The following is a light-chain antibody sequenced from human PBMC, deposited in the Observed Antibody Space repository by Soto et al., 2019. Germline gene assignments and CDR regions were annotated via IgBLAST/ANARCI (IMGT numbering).Light chain of an antibody. J-gene: IGLJ1*01. CDR2: AVS. Sequence: QSVLTAPASVAGSPGQSITISCSVTIIDIGSYNHVAWYQQFPGKSPKLMIYAVSDRPSGVSDRFSGSKSGITASLTISGLQTEDEADYYCISYTDRQSYLFGTGTKV. CDR3: ISYTDRQSYL. CDR1: IIDIGSYNH. V-gene: IGLV2-14*03.